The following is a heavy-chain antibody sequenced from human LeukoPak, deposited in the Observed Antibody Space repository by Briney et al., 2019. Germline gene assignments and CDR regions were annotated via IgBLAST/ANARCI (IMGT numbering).Heavy chain of an antibody. CDR3: ARDQEWLGGAFDI. D-gene: IGHD3-3*01. V-gene: IGHV4-38-2*02. Sequence: SETLSLTCAVSGYSISSGYYWGWIRQPPGKGLEWIGSIYHSGSTNYNPSLKSRVTISVDTAKNQVSLKLSSVTAADTAVYYCARDQEWLGGAFDIWGQGTMVTVSS. J-gene: IGHJ3*02. CDR2: IYHSGST. CDR1: GYSISSGYY.